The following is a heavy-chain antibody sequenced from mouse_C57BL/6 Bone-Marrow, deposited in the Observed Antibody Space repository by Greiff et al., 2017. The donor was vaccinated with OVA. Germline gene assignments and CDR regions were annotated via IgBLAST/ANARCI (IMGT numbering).Heavy chain of an antibody. CDR3: ARASTADWYFDV. Sequence: EVQRVESGGGLVQPGGSLSLSCAASGFTFTDYYMSWVRQPPGKALEWLGFIRNKANGYTTEYSASVKGRFTISRDNSQSILYLQMNALRAEDSATYYCARASTADWYFDVWGTGTTVTVSS. J-gene: IGHJ1*03. V-gene: IGHV7-3*01. CDR1: GFTFTDYY. CDR2: IRNKANGYTT. D-gene: IGHD4-1*02.